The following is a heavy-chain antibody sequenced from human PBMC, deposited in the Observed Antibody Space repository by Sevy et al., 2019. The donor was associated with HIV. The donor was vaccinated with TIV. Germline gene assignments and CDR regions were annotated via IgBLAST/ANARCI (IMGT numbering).Heavy chain of an antibody. V-gene: IGHV3-53*01. CDR1: GFTVSSNY. CDR2: IYSGGST. CDR3: ARDRIHCSGGSCYPAYFDY. Sequence: GGSLRLSCAASGFTVSSNYMSWVRQAPGKGLEWVSVIYSGGSTYYADSVKGRFTISRDNSKNTRYLQMNSLRAEDTAVYYCARDRIHCSGGSCYPAYFDYWGQGTLVTVSS. D-gene: IGHD2-15*01. J-gene: IGHJ4*02.